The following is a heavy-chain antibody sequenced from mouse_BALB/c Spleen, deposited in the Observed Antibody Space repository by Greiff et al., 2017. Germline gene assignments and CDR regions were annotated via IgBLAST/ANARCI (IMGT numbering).Heavy chain of an antibody. V-gene: IGHV1S81*02. Sequence: VQLQQSGAELVKPGASVKLSCKASGYTFTSYYMYWVKQRPGQGLEWIGEINPSNGGTNFNEKFKSKATLTVDKSSSTAYMQLSSLTSEDSAVYYCTGSGYGNYPFAYWGQGSLVSVSA. J-gene: IGHJ3*01. CDR2: INPSNGGT. D-gene: IGHD2-10*02. CDR1: GYTFTSYY. CDR3: TGSGYGNYPFAY.